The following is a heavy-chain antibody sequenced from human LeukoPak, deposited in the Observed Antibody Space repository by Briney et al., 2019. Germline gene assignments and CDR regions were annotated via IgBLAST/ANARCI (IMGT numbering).Heavy chain of an antibody. V-gene: IGHV1-46*01. CDR1: GYTFTGYY. D-gene: IGHD3-22*01. CDR2: INPSGGST. Sequence: ASVKVSCKASGYTFTGYYMHWVRQAPGQGLEWMGIINPSGGSTSYAQKFQGRVTMTRDTSTSTVYMELSSLRSEDTAVYYCARSHPYYDSSGYYSPRITFDYWGQGTLVTVSS. CDR3: ARSHPYYDSSGYYSPRITFDY. J-gene: IGHJ4*02.